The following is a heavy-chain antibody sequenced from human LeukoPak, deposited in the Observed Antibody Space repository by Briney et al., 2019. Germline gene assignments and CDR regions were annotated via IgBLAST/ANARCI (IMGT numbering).Heavy chain of an antibody. Sequence: ASVKVSCKASVGTFSSYAITWVRQAPGQGLEWMGWINPNSGGTNYAQKFQGRVTMTRDTSISTAYMELRRLKPDDTAVYYCARPPVVRGVNWFDPWGQGTLVTVSS. V-gene: IGHV1-2*02. CDR3: ARPPVVRGVNWFDP. CDR1: VGTFSSYA. CDR2: INPNSGGT. J-gene: IGHJ5*02. D-gene: IGHD3-10*01.